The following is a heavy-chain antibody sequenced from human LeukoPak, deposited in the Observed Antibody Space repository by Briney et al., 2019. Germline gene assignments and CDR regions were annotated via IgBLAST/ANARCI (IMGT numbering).Heavy chain of an antibody. CDR1: GGSNSSFY. CDR2: ISSSGTA. Sequence: SETLSLTCSVSGGSNSSFYYTWIRQPAGKGLEWIGRISSSGTANYNPSLKSRVTISVDTSKNQFSLKLSSVTAADTAVYYCAREAVVVTPYRYFDLWGRGTLVTVSS. CDR3: AREAVVVTPYRYFDL. D-gene: IGHD3-22*01. J-gene: IGHJ2*01. V-gene: IGHV4-4*07.